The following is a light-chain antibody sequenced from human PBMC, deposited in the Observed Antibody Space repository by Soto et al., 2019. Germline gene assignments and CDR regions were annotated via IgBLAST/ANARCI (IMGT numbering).Light chain of an antibody. CDR1: SSDVGGYNY. V-gene: IGLV2-8*01. CDR2: DVS. Sequence: QSALTQPPSASGSPGQSVTISCTGTSSDVGGYNYVSWYQQHPDKAPKLMIYDVSNRPSGVPDRFSGSKSGNTASLTVSGLQAEDEADYYCSSYAGSNNYVFGTGTKLTVL. CDR3: SSYAGSNNYV. J-gene: IGLJ1*01.